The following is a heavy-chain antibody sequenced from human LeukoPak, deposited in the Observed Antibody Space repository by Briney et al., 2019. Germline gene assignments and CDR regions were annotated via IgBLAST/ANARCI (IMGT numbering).Heavy chain of an antibody. V-gene: IGHV3-30-3*01. Sequence: PGGSLRLSCAASGFTFSSYAMHWVRQAPGKGLEWVAVISYDGSNEYHADSVKGRFTISRDNSKNTLSLQMSSLRAEDTAVYYCARDGGGGSSRYPTYLDYWGQGTLVTVSS. CDR3: ARDGGGGSSRYPTYLDY. CDR1: GFTFSSYA. D-gene: IGHD2-15*01. J-gene: IGHJ4*02. CDR2: ISYDGSNE.